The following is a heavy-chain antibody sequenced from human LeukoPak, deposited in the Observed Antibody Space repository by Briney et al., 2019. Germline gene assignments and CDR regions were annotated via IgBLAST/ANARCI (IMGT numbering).Heavy chain of an antibody. Sequence: SETLSLTCTVSGGSISSYYWSWIRQPPGKGLEWIGYIYYSGSTNYNPSLKSRVTISVDTSKNQFFLKLSSVPAADTAMYYCARVSGYDWESFYDYWGQGSLVTVSS. D-gene: IGHD5-12*01. CDR2: IYYSGST. CDR1: GGSISSYY. J-gene: IGHJ4*02. V-gene: IGHV4-59*01. CDR3: ARVSGYDWESFYDY.